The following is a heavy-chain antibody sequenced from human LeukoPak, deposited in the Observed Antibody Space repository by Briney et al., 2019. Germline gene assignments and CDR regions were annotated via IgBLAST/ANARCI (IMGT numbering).Heavy chain of an antibody. D-gene: IGHD6-13*01. CDR2: IYYTGSA. CDR3: AFDAGYSSY. J-gene: IGHJ4*02. Sequence: PSETLSFTCTVSGGSIINTDYRWDWIRQAPGKGLEWIGTIYYTGSADYNPSLNSRATISVDTSKNQFSLKVRSVTAADTAVYYCAFDAGYSSYWGQGTLVTVSS. V-gene: IGHV4-39*01. CDR1: GGSIINTDYR.